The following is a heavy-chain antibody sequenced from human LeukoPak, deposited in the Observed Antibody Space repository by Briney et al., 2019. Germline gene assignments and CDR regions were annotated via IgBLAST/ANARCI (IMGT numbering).Heavy chain of an antibody. V-gene: IGHV3-30*18. J-gene: IGHJ3*02. CDR2: ISYDGSNK. CDR3: AKLYDAFDI. CDR1: GFTFSSYG. Sequence: GPSLRLSCAASGFTFSSYGMHWVRQAPGNGMEWEAVISYDGSNKYYADSVKDRFTISRDNFKNTLYLQMNSLRAEDTAVYYWAKLYDAFDIWGQGTMVTVSS.